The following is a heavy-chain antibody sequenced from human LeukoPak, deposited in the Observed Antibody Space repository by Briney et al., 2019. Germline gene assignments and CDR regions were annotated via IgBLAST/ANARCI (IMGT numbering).Heavy chain of an antibody. CDR3: TSPRNDVPYYYYYMDV. Sequence: ASVTVSFTCAGYTFTIYAMNLVRQAPGQGLGWMGWINTNTGNPTYSQGFTVRFVFSLDTSVSTAYLQISSLKAEDTAVYYCTSPRNDVPYYYYYMDVWGKGTTVTVSS. V-gene: IGHV7-4-1*02. D-gene: IGHD1-1*01. J-gene: IGHJ6*03. CDR1: GYTFTIYA. CDR2: INTNTGNP.